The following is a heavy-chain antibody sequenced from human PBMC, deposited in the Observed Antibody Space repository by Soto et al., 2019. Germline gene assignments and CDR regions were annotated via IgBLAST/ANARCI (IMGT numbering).Heavy chain of an antibody. J-gene: IGHJ4*02. CDR1: GFTFNNYA. CDR2: ISESGGRT. CDR3: ARDPGGTFDH. V-gene: IGHV3-23*01. Sequence: GGSLRLSCVASGFTFNNYAMSWIRQAPGKGLEWVSTISESGGRTNYADSVQGRFTISRDNSESTLYLQMSSLRAGDTAVYYCARDPGGTFDHWGQGTLVTVS.